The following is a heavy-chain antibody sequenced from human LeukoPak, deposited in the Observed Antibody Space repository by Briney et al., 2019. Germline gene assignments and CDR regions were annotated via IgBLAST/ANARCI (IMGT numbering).Heavy chain of an antibody. D-gene: IGHD5-18*01. J-gene: IGHJ4*02. CDR1: GFTFDDYA. CDR2: SGADGSST. CDR3: AKSTRYIYGYPIYFDY. V-gene: IGHV3-43*02. Sequence: GGSLRLSCAASGFTFDDYAMHWVRQAPGKGLEWVSLSGADGSSTYYADSVKGRFTISRDSSKNSLYLQLNNLRTEDTALYYCAKSTRYIYGYPIYFDYWGQGTLVTVSS.